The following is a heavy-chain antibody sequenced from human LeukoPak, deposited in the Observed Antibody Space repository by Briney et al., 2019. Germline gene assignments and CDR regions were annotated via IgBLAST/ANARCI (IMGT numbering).Heavy chain of an antibody. CDR1: GYTFTGYY. Sequence: VASVKVSCTASGYTFTGYYMHWVRQAPGQGLEWMGWINPNSGGTNYAQKFQGWVTMTRDTSISTAYMELSRLRSDDTAVYYCARGGSYVWGSYLLKGTQRTDFDYWGQGTLVTVSS. J-gene: IGHJ4*02. CDR3: ARGGSYVWGSYLLKGTQRTDFDY. V-gene: IGHV1-2*04. D-gene: IGHD3-16*02. CDR2: INPNSGGT.